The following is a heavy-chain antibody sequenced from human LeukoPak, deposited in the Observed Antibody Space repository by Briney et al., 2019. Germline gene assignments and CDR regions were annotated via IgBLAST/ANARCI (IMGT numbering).Heavy chain of an antibody. V-gene: IGHV3-21*01. CDR2: ISSSSSYI. CDR1: GFTFSSYS. D-gene: IGHD1-1*01. CDR3: ARDSPWELEPFRY. Sequence: PGGSLRLSCAASGFTFSSYSMNWVRQAPGKGLEWVSSISSSSSYIYYADSVKGRFTISRDNAKNSLYLQMNSLRDEDTAVYYCARDSPWELEPFRYWGQGTLVTVSS. J-gene: IGHJ4*02.